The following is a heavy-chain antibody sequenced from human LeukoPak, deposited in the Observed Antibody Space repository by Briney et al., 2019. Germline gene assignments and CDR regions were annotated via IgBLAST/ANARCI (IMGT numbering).Heavy chain of an antibody. J-gene: IGHJ4*02. D-gene: IGHD4-17*01. Sequence: ASVKVSCKASGYTFTSYGISWVRQAPGQGLEWMGWISAYNGNTNYAQKLQGRVTMTTETSTSTAYMELRSLRSDDTAVYYCARASNDYGDYYFDYWGQGTLVTVSS. CDR3: ARASNDYGDYYFDY. CDR2: ISAYNGNT. CDR1: GYTFTSYG. V-gene: IGHV1-18*01.